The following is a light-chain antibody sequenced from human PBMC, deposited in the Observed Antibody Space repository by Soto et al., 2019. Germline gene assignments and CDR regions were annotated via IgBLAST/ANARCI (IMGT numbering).Light chain of an antibody. CDR2: SNT. CDR3: AAWDDSLNGYV. CDR1: SSNIGSNA. V-gene: IGLV1-44*01. J-gene: IGLJ1*01. Sequence: QSVLTQPPSASGTPGQRVTISCSGSSSNIGSNAVNWYQQLPGSAPKLLIYSNTQRPSGVPDRFSGSKSGTSASLAISGLQSEDEADYHCAAWDDSLNGYVFGTGTKVTVL.